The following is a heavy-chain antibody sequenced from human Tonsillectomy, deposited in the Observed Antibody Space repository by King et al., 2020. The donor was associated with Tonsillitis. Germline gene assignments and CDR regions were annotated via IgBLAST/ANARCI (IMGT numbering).Heavy chain of an antibody. CDR1: GGSISTYY. V-gene: IGHV4-59*08. CDR2: IHNSGTT. Sequence: VQLQESGPGLVKPSETLSLTCTVSGGSISTYYWSWIRQPPGKGLEWIGYIHNSGTTNYNPSLKSRVTISADTSKNQFSLKLTSVTAADTAVYYCARHGAYFDYWGQGTLVTVSP. D-gene: IGHD3-16*01. J-gene: IGHJ4*02. CDR3: ARHGAYFDY.